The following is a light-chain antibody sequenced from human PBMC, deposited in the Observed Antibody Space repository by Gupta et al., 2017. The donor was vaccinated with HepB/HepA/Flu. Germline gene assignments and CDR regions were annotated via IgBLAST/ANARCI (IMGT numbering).Light chain of an antibody. J-gene: IGKJ2*01. CDR3: QQENTGHPWDI. V-gene: IGKV3-15*01. CDR1: QSIGTN. CDR2: GAS. Sequence: VMTQSPSTLSVSPGERATLSCRASQSIGTNLAWFQHKPGQPPRLLIYGASTTAPGIKASFSGSGDETEFSLTINSRQSEDFAVYYCQQENTGHPWDIFGQGTKLDI.